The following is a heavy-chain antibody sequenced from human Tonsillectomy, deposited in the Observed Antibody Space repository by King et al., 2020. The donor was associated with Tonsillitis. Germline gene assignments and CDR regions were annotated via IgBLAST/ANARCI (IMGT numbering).Heavy chain of an antibody. J-gene: IGHJ3*02. Sequence: HWVRQAPGKGLEWVSGISLNSGSIGYADSVKGRFTISRDNAKNSLYLQMNSLRDEDTALYYCAKDFPQWALRHAFDILGQGKMVTVSS. D-gene: IGHD1-26*01. V-gene: IGHV3-9*01. CDR2: ISLNSGSI. CDR3: AKDFPQWALRHAFDI.